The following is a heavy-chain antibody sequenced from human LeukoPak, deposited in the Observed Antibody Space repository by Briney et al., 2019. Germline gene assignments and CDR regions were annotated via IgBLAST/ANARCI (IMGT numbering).Heavy chain of an antibody. CDR1: GYTFTSYG. Sequence: ASVKVSSKASGYTFTSYGISWVRQAPGQGLEGMGWISAYNGNTNYAQKLQGRVTMTTDTSTSTAYMELRSLRSDDTAVYYCARDDGYSYGGDFDYWGQGTLVTVSS. D-gene: IGHD5-18*01. V-gene: IGHV1-18*01. CDR2: ISAYNGNT. CDR3: ARDDGYSYGGDFDY. J-gene: IGHJ4*02.